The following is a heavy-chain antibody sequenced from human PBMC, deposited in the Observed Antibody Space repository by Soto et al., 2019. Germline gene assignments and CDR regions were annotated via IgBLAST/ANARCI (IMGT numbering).Heavy chain of an antibody. CDR1: GFTFSSYA. V-gene: IGHV3-23*01. Sequence: EVQLLESGGGLVQPGGSLRLSCAASGFTFSSYAMNWVRQAPGKGLEWVSAISGSGGSTYYADSVKGRFTISRDNSKNTLYLQMYSLRAEDTDVYYWAKDRGGYFDLNWCDPCVQGTLVTVSS. CDR2: ISGSGGST. CDR3: AKDRGGYFDLNWCDP. J-gene: IGHJ5*02. D-gene: IGHD1-26*01.